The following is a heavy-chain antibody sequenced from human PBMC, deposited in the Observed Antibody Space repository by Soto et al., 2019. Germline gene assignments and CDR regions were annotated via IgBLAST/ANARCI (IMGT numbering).Heavy chain of an antibody. CDR1: GGSFSGYY. D-gene: IGHD2-21*02. V-gene: IGHV4-34*01. CDR3: AGPYNCGSACYPAYSLDS. Sequence: SETLSLTCAVYGGSFSGYYCNFIRHPPFKGLEWIGKINHSGSTYNPSLKSRVTISLDTSKNQFSLTLSSVTAADTAVYYCAGPYNCGSACYPAYSLDSWGQGTLVTVSS. CDR2: INHSGST. J-gene: IGHJ4*02.